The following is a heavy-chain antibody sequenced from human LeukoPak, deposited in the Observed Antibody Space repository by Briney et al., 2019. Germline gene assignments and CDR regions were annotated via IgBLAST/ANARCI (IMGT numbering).Heavy chain of an antibody. D-gene: IGHD5-12*01. CDR2: ISGSGGST. V-gene: IGHV3-23*01. CDR3: AKDYGGYDLYYFDY. CDR1: GFTFSSYA. J-gene: IGHJ4*02. Sequence: GGSLRLSCAASGFTFSSYAMSWVRQAPGKGVEWVSAISGSGGSTYYADSVKGRFTISRDNSKNTLYLQMNSLRAEDTAVYYCAKDYGGYDLYYFDYWGQGTLVTVSS.